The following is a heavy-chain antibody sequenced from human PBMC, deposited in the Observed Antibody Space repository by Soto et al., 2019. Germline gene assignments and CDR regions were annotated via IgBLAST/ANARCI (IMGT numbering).Heavy chain of an antibody. V-gene: IGHV4-59*08. J-gene: IGHJ2*01. CDR3: ARRGRDGAYGDKLNWYFDL. Sequence: PSETLSLTCTVSGGSISSYYWSWIRQPPGKGLEWIGYIYYSGSTNYNPSLKSRVTISVDTSKNQFSLKLSSVTAADTAVYYCARRGRDGAYGDKLNWYFDLWGRGTLVTVSS. D-gene: IGHD4-17*01. CDR2: IYYSGST. CDR1: GGSISSYY.